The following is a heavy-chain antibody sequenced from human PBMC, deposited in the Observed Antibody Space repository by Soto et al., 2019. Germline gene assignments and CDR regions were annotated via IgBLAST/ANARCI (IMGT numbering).Heavy chain of an antibody. CDR3: AKDRIGRFLEWLGPSFDY. V-gene: IGHV3-23*01. CDR2: ISGSGGST. J-gene: IGHJ4*02. D-gene: IGHD3-3*01. Sequence: GGSLRLSCAASGFTFSSYAMSWVRQAPGKGLEWVSAISGSGGSTYYADSVKGRFTISRDNSKNTLYLQMNSLRAEDTAVYYCAKDRIGRFLEWLGPSFDYWGQGTLVTVSS. CDR1: GFTFSSYA.